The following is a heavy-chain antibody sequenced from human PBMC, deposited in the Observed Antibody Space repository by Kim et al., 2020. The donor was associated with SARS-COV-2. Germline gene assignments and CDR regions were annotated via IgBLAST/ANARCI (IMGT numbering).Heavy chain of an antibody. V-gene: IGHV3-30*07. D-gene: IGHD3-3*01. Sequence: DHVKGRFTISRDNSKKPLYLQMNRLRAEDTTVYYCARDDYDFWSGYYEVDYWGQGTLVTVSS. J-gene: IGHJ4*02. CDR3: ARDDYDFWSGYYEVDY.